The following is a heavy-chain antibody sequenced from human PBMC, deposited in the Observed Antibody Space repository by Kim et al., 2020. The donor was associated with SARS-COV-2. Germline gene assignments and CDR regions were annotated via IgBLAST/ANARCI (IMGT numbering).Heavy chain of an antibody. CDR2: IIPIFGTA. J-gene: IGHJ6*02. Sequence: SVKVSCKASGGTFSSYAISWVRQAPGQGLEWMGGIIPIFGTANYAQKLQGRVTITADESTSTAYMELSSLRSEDTAVYYCARVGGYSYGYYYYGMDVWGQGTTVTVSS. V-gene: IGHV1-69*13. D-gene: IGHD5-18*01. CDR1: GGTFSSYA. CDR3: ARVGGYSYGYYYYGMDV.